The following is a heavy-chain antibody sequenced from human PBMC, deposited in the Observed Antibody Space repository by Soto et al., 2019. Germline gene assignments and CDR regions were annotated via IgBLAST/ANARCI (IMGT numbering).Heavy chain of an antibody. CDR2: ISYDGSNK. CDR1: GFTFSSYA. Sequence: HPGVSLRLSCAASGFTFSSYAMHWVRQAPGKGLEWVAVISYDGSNKYYADSVKGRFTISRDNSKNTLYLQMNSLRAEDTAVYYCARESSGTAMALDYWGQGTLVTVSS. CDR3: ARESSGTAMALDY. V-gene: IGHV3-30-3*01. D-gene: IGHD5-18*01. J-gene: IGHJ4*02.